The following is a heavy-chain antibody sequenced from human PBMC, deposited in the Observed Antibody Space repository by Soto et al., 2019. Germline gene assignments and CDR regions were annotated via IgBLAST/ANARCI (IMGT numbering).Heavy chain of an antibody. CDR3: AGGGDFGPPIYYYYLDV. D-gene: IGHD3-3*01. J-gene: IGHJ6*03. CDR2: IYYSGST. Sequence: SETLSLTCTVSGGSISSGGYYWSWIRQHPGKGLEWIGYIYYSGSTYYNPSLKSRVTISVDTSKNQFSLKLSSVTAADTAVYYCAGGGDFGPPIYYYYLDVWGKGTTVTVSS. CDR1: GGSISSGGYY. V-gene: IGHV4-31*03.